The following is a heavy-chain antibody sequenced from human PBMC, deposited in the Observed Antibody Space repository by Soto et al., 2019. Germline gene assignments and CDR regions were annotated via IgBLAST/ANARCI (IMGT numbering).Heavy chain of an antibody. D-gene: IGHD1-26*01. J-gene: IGHJ4*02. V-gene: IGHV4-61*01. Sequence: SETLSLTCTVSGGSVSSGSYYWSWIRQPPGKGLEWIGYIFHSGSTNYNPSLKTRVTISVDKSKNQFSLKLSSVTAADTAVYYCARVFSGSYPDYWGQGTLVTVPQ. CDR3: ARVFSGSYPDY. CDR1: GGSVSSGSYY. CDR2: IFHSGST.